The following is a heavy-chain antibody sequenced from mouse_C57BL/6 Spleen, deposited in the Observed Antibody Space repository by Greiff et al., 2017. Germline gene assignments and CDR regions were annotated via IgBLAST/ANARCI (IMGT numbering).Heavy chain of an antibody. J-gene: IGHJ2*01. CDR3: AREGDDGYLDY. D-gene: IGHD2-3*01. CDR2: IYPGGGYT. Sequence: QVQLKESGAELVRPGTSVKMSCKASGYTFTNYWIGWAKQRPGHGLEWIGDIYPGGGYTNYNEKFKGKATLTADKSSSTAYMQFSSLTSEDSAIYYCAREGDDGYLDYWGQGTTLTVSS. CDR1: GYTFTNYW. V-gene: IGHV1-63*01.